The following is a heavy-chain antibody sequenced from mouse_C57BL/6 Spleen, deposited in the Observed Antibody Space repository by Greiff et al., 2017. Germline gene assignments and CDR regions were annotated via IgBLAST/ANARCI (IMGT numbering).Heavy chain of an antibody. CDR1: GFNIKDYY. Sequence: EVQGVESGAELVKPGASVKLSCTASGFNIKDYYMHWVKQRTEQGLEWIGRIDPEDGETKYAPKFQGKATITADTSSNTAYLQLSSLTSEDTAVYYCAISYYSNYGLLFDYWGQGTTLTVSS. CDR2: IDPEDGET. J-gene: IGHJ2*01. V-gene: IGHV14-2*01. D-gene: IGHD2-5*01. CDR3: AISYYSNYGLLFDY.